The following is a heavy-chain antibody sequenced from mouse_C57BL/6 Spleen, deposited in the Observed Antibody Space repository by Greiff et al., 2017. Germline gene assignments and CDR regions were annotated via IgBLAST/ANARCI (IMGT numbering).Heavy chain of an antibody. J-gene: IGHJ2*01. CDR2: IDPSDSYT. Sequence: QVQLQQPGAELVRPGTSVKLSCKASGYTFTSYWMHWVKQRPGQGLEWIGVIDPSDSYTNYNQKFKGKATLTVDTSSSTAYMQLSSLTSEASAVYYCARYTVKFDYWGQGTTLTVSS. CDR1: GYTFTSYW. V-gene: IGHV1-59*01. CDR3: ARYTVKFDY. D-gene: IGHD1-1*01.